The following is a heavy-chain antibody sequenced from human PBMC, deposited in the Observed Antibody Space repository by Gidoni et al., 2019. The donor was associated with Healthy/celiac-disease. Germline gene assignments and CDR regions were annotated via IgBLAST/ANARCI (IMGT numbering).Heavy chain of an antibody. J-gene: IGHJ3*02. CDR3: AKAGDLYAFDI. Sequence: QVQLVESGGGVVQPGRSLRLSCAASGFTFSSYGMHWVRPAPGKGLEWVAVISYDGSNKYYADSVKGRFTISRDNSKNTLYLQMNSLRAEDTAVYYCAKAGDLYAFDIWGQGTMVTVSS. CDR2: ISYDGSNK. D-gene: IGHD7-27*01. V-gene: IGHV3-30*18. CDR1: GFTFSSYG.